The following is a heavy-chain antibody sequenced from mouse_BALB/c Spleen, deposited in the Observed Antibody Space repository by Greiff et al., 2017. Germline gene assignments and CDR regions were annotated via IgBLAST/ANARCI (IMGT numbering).Heavy chain of an antibody. CDR1: GFSLTSYG. CDR2: IWSGGST. J-gene: IGHJ2*01. D-gene: IGHD4-1*01. Sequence: VMLVESGPGLVQPSQSLSITCTVSGFSLTSYGVHWVRQSPGKGLEWLGVIWSGGSTDYNAAFISRLSISKDNSKSQVFFKMNSLQANDTAIYYCARGAGTWYFDYWGQGTTLTVSS. CDR3: ARGAGTWYFDY. V-gene: IGHV2-2*02.